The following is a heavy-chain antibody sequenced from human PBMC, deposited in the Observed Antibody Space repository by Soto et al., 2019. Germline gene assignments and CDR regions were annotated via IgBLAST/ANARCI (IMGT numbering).Heavy chain of an antibody. J-gene: IGHJ3*02. D-gene: IGHD5-12*01. CDR3: ARQHSGYDFDHDAFDI. V-gene: IGHV4-39*01. CDR1: GGSISSSRSY. Sequence: SETLSLTCNVSGGSISSSRSYWAWFRQPPGKELEWIANIFYAGNTYYNPSLKSRVTISVDTSKNQFSLKLSSVTAADTAVYYCARQHSGYDFDHDAFDIWGQGTMVTVSS. CDR2: IFYAGNT.